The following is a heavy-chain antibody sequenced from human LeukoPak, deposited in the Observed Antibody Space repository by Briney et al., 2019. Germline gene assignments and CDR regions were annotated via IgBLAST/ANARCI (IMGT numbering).Heavy chain of an antibody. CDR2: ISWDGGST. V-gene: IGHV3-43D*03. CDR3: GRVGGRGGDFDY. Sequence: PGGSLRLSCAASGFTFDDYAMHWVRQAPGKGLEWVSLISWDGGSTYYADSVKGRFTISRDNSKNSLYLQMNSLRAEDTALYYGGRVGGRGGDFDYWGQGTLVTVSS. J-gene: IGHJ4*02. CDR1: GFTFDDYA. D-gene: IGHD3-16*01.